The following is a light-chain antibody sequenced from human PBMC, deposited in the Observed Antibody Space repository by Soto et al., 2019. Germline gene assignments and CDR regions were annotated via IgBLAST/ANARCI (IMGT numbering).Light chain of an antibody. CDR1: QSVSSN. Sequence: EIVMTQSPSTLSVSPGERATLSCRASQSVSSNLAWYQQKPGQAPRLLIYGASTRASGIPVRFSGSVSGTEITLTISSLQSEDFAVYSCQQYNNWLTFGGGTKVEIK. CDR3: QQYNNWLT. V-gene: IGKV3-15*01. CDR2: GAS. J-gene: IGKJ4*01.